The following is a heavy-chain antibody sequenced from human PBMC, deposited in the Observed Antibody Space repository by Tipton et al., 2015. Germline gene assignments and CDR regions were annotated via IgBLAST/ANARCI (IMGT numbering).Heavy chain of an antibody. D-gene: IGHD5-24*01. CDR1: SDSINKYY. Sequence: TLSLTCTVSSDSINKYYWSWIRQPPGKELQWIGYIQYSGSTYYNPSLKRRVTISLDTSKNQFSLTLNSVTAADTAVYYCAGDLEHGMDVWGQGTTVTVSS. J-gene: IGHJ6*02. V-gene: IGHV4-59*01. CDR2: IQYSGST. CDR3: AGDLEHGMDV.